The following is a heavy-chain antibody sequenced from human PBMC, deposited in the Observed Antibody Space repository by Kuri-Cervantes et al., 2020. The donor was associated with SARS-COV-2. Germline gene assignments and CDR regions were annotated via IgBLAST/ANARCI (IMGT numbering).Heavy chain of an antibody. CDR1: GGSISSSSYY. V-gene: IGHV4-39*01. J-gene: IGHJ3*02. D-gene: IGHD3-16*01. CDR2: IYYSGST. Sequence: SETLSLTCTVSGGSISSSSYYWGWIRQPPGKGLEWIGSIYYSGSTYYNPSLKSRVTISVDTSKNQFSLKLSSVTAADTAVYYCARVMLEVTAFDIWGQGTMVTVSS. CDR3: ARVMLEVTAFDI.